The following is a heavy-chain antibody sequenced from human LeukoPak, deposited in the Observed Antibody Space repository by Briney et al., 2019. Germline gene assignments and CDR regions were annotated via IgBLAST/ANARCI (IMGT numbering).Heavy chain of an antibody. J-gene: IGHJ6*02. V-gene: IGHV3-74*01. CDR3: ARGYGDSRAHYYYGMDV. CDR1: GFTFSSYW. Sequence: PGGSLRLSCAASGFTFSSYWMHWVRQAPGKGLIWVSLIDDDGRSTNYADSVKGRFTISRDNAKNTLYLQMNSLRAEDTAVYYCARGYGDSRAHYYYGMDVWGQGTAVTVSS. D-gene: IGHD4-17*01. CDR2: IDDDGRST.